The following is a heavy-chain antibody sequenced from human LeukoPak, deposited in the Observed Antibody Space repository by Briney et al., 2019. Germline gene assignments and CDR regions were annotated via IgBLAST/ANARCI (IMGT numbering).Heavy chain of an antibody. D-gene: IGHD2-15*01. J-gene: IGHJ5*02. V-gene: IGHV4-59*01. Sequence: SETLSLTCSVSGGSISSYFWSWIRQPPGRGLEWIGYIYDSGSTNYNPSLKSRVIISVDTSKNQFSLKLSSVTAADTAVYYCASGPGRSCSGGSCPNWFDPWGQGTLVTVSS. CDR2: IYDSGST. CDR1: GGSISSYF. CDR3: ASGPGRSCSGGSCPNWFDP.